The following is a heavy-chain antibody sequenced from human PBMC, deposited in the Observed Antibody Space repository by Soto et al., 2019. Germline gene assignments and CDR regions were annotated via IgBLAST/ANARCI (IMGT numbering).Heavy chain of an antibody. J-gene: IGHJ6*02. D-gene: IGHD2-2*01. CDR2: IYYSGST. V-gene: IGHV4-59*01. CDR1: GGSISSYY. Sequence: SETLSLTCTVSGGSISSYYWSWIWQPPGKGLEWIGYIYYSGSTNYNPSLKSRVTISVDTSKNQFSLKLSSVTAADTAVYYCARDTSCSKASCYGMDVWGQGTTVTVSS. CDR3: ARDTSCSKASCYGMDV.